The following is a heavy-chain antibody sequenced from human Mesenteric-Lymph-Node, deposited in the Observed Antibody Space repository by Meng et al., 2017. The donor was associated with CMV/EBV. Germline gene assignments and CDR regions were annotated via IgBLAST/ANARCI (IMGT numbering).Heavy chain of an antibody. V-gene: IGHV4-59*08. CDR1: GGSISSHY. CDR2: MYYSGIT. J-gene: IGHJ4*02. Sequence: SETLSLTCSVSGGSISSHYWSWIRQPPGKGLEWIGYMYYSGITNYNPSLKSRVTISADTSKNQFSLKLSSVTAADTAVYYCASPNPIVVVPAASPWDYWGQGTLVIVSS. CDR3: ASPNPIVVVPAASPWDY. D-gene: IGHD2-2*01.